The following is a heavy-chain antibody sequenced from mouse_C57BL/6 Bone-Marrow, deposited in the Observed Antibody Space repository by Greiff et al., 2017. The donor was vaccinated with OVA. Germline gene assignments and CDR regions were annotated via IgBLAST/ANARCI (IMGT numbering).Heavy chain of an antibody. Sequence: QVQLKQPGAELVMPGASVKLSCKASGYTFTSYWMHWVKQRPGQGLEWIGEIDPSDSYTNYNQKFKGKSTLTVDKSSSTAYMQLSSLTSEDSAVYYCARALWFYAMDDWGQGTSVTVSS. J-gene: IGHJ4*01. CDR2: IDPSDSYT. CDR1: GYTFTSYW. V-gene: IGHV1-69*01. CDR3: ARALWFYAMDD. D-gene: IGHD2-2*01.